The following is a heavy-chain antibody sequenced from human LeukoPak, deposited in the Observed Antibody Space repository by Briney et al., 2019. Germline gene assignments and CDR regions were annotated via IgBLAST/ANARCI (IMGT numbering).Heavy chain of an antibody. D-gene: IGHD1-26*01. V-gene: IGHV4-38-2*01. CDR2: IYYSGST. Sequence: KPSETLSLTCAVSGYSISSGYYWGWIRQPPGKGLEWIGSIYYSGSTYYNPSLKGRVTISVDTSKNQFSLKLSSVTAADTAVYYCARYSGSYYSQPFDYWGQGTLVTVSS. CDR3: ARYSGSYYSQPFDY. CDR1: GYSISSGYY. J-gene: IGHJ4*02.